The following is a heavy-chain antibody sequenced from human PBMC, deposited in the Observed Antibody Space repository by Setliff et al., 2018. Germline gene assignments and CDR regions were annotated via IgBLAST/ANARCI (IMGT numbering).Heavy chain of an antibody. D-gene: IGHD5-18*01. CDR3: AREGVDTRSSTDYRYYMDV. J-gene: IGHJ6*03. V-gene: IGHV1-69*05. CDR2: TIPSFGST. Sequence: SVKVSCKAFGGTFRSYGISWVRQAPGQGLEWMGGTIPSFGSTNYAQKFQDRVTIITDESTSTAYMELSSLRTEDTAVYYCAREGVDTRSSTDYRYYMDVWGKGTTVTVSS. CDR1: GGTFRSYG.